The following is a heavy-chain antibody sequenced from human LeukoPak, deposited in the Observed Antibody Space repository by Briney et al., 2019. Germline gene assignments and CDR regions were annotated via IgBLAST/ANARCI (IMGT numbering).Heavy chain of an antibody. Sequence: GGSLRLSCAASGFTFSRYGMHWVRQAPGKGLEWVSSISSSSSYIYYADSVKGRFTISRDNAKNSLYLQMNSLRAEDTAVYYCASPREYQLLYFGYWGQGTLVTVSS. J-gene: IGHJ4*02. CDR1: GFTFSRYG. V-gene: IGHV3-21*01. D-gene: IGHD2-2*01. CDR2: ISSSSSYI. CDR3: ASPREYQLLYFGY.